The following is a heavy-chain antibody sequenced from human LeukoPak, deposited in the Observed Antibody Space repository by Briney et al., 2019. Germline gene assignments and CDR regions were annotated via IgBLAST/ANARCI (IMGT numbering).Heavy chain of an antibody. D-gene: IGHD3-10*01. CDR2: IYHSGST. V-gene: IGHV4-38-2*02. CDR1: GGSISSYY. Sequence: SETLSLTCTVSGGSISSYYWSWIRQPPGKGLEWIGSIYHSGSTYYNPSLKSRVTISVDTSKNQFSLKLSSVTAADTAVYYCAREGSGSYTNWFDPWGQGTLVTVSS. J-gene: IGHJ5*02. CDR3: AREGSGSYTNWFDP.